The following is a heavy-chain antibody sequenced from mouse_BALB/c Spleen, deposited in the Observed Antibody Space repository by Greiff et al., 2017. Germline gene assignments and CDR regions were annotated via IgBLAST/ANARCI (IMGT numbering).Heavy chain of an antibody. Sequence: EVQRVESGGGLVQPGGSRKLSCAASGFTFSSFGMHWVRQAPEKGLEWVAYISSGSSTIYYADTVKGRFTISRDNHKNTLFLQMTSLRSEDAAMYYCARRRYGNYDYAMDDWGQGTSVTVSS. D-gene: IGHD2-1*01. CDR1: GFTFSSFG. CDR3: ARRRYGNYDYAMDD. CDR2: ISSGSSTI. V-gene: IGHV5-17*02. J-gene: IGHJ4*01.